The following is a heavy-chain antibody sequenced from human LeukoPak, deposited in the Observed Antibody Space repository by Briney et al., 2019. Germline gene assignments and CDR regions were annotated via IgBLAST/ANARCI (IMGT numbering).Heavy chain of an antibody. D-gene: IGHD4-17*01. Sequence: PGWSLRLSCTTSGFIFGDYTMDWVRQAPGKPLEGVAFVRSTAYSGTTEYAASVKGRFTVSRDNSRSSAYLQINSLKTEDTAVYYCARGRRPSTLTTHFFDYWGQGTLVTVSS. J-gene: IGHJ4*02. V-gene: IGHV3-49*04. CDR1: GFIFGDYT. CDR2: VRSTAYSGTT. CDR3: ARGRRPSTLTTHFFDY.